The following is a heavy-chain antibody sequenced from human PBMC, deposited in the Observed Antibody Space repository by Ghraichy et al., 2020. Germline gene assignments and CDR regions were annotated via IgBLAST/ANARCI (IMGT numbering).Heavy chain of an antibody. Sequence: GGSLRLSCAASGFTFSSYGMHWVRQAPGKGLEWVAVIWYDGSNKYYADSVKGRFTISRDNSKNTLYLQMNSLRVEDTAVYYCARPRYYDFWSGSFYYYYGMDVWGQGTRVTVSS. CDR3: ARPRYYDFWSGSFYYYYGMDV. CDR2: IWYDGSNK. CDR1: GFTFSSYG. J-gene: IGHJ6*02. V-gene: IGHV3-33*01. D-gene: IGHD3-3*01.